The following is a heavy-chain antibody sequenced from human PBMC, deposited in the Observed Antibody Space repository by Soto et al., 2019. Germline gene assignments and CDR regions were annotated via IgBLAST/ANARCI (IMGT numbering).Heavy chain of an antibody. Sequence: SETLSLTCTVSGGSISSSSYYWGLIRQPPGKGLEWIGSIYYSGSTYYNPSLKSRVTISVDTSKNQFSLKLSSVTAADTAVYYCARHGLRGVWYLLAVDYYYGMDVWGQGTTVTVS. V-gene: IGHV4-39*01. CDR1: GGSISSSSYY. D-gene: IGHD6-19*01. CDR2: IYYSGST. J-gene: IGHJ6*02. CDR3: ARHGLRGVWYLLAVDYYYGMDV.